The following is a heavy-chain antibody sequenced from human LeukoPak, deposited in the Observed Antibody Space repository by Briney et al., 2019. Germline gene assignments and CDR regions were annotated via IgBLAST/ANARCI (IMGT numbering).Heavy chain of an antibody. CDR3: ARVYYDFWSGYPQYFQH. Sequence: ASVKVSCKASGYTFTSYDINWVRQATGQGLEWMGWMNPNSGNTGYAQKFQGRVTITRNTSISTAYMELSSLRSEDTAVYHCARVYYDFWSGYPQYFQHWGQGTLVTVSS. D-gene: IGHD3-3*01. CDR1: GYTFTSYD. CDR2: MNPNSGNT. V-gene: IGHV1-8*03. J-gene: IGHJ1*01.